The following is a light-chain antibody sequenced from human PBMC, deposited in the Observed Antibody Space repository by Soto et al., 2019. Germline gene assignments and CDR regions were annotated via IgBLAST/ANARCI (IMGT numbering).Light chain of an antibody. CDR2: GVI. V-gene: IGLV2-14*03. CDR1: SSYVGAFNF. Sequence: QSALTQPASVSGSLGQSITISCTGTSSYVGAFNFVSWYQQHPGTAPKVLIYGVINRPSGVAYRFSGSTSGSTASLIISGLQAEDEAIYYCSSFTIGSTRVFGTGTKVTVL. CDR3: SSFTIGSTRV. J-gene: IGLJ1*01.